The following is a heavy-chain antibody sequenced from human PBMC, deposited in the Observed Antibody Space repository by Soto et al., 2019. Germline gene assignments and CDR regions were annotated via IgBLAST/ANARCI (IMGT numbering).Heavy chain of an antibody. V-gene: IGHV1-8*01. CDR2: MNPNSGNT. D-gene: IGHD1-26*01. CDR1: GYTFTSYY. J-gene: IGHJ4*02. CDR3: ARVNGIVGATHFFDY. Sequence: ASVKVSCKASGYTFTSYYINWVRQATGQGLECMGWMNPNSGNTGYAQKFQGRVTMTRNTSISTAYMELSSLRSEDTAVYYCARVNGIVGATHFFDYWAQGTLVTVSS.